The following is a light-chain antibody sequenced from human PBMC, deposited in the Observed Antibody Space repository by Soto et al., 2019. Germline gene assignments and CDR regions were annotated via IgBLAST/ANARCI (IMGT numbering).Light chain of an antibody. V-gene: IGKV1-39*01. Sequence: EIQMTQSPSSLSASVGAXVTINCRARQNINSYLNWYQQKPGKAPKLLIYAASSLQSGVPSRFSGSASGTDFTLPISSPQPDDFATYYCPQSYSTPITFRQGTRLEIK. J-gene: IGKJ5*01. CDR2: AAS. CDR1: QNINSY. CDR3: PQSYSTPIT.